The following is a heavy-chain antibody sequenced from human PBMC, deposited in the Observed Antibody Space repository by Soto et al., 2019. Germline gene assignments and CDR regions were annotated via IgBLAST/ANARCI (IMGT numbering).Heavy chain of an antibody. V-gene: IGHV3-23*01. J-gene: IGHJ4*02. CDR2: ITGSGGGT. D-gene: IGHD4-17*01. CDR3: AKDRPYGNSDFDY. Sequence: PGGSLRLSCVASGITFSSHAMSWVRQAPGKGLEWVSAITGSGGGTYYADSVKGRFTISRDNSKNTLYLQMNSLRAEDTAVYYCAKDRPYGNSDFDYWGQGTLVTVSS. CDR1: GITFSSHA.